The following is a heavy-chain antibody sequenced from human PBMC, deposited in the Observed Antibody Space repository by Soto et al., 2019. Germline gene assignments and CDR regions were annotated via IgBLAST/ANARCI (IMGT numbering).Heavy chain of an antibody. D-gene: IGHD2-15*01. V-gene: IGHV3-74*01. J-gene: IGHJ4*02. CDR3: ALSVGDTFDF. CDR2: IHSDGTST. CDR1: GFTFGTYW. Sequence: EVQLVESGGGLVQPGGSLRLSCAVSGFTFGTYWMHWVRQGPGKGLVWVSRIHSDGTSTNYADSVKGRFSISRDNDKNTLYLQMNSLRVEDTAVYYCALSVGDTFDFWGQGTLVTVSS.